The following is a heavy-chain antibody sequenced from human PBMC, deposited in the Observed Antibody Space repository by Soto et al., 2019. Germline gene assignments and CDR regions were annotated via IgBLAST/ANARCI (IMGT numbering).Heavy chain of an antibody. D-gene: IGHD5-12*01. V-gene: IGHV5-51*01. J-gene: IGHJ6*02. CDR3: ARTSTINRYYGMDV. Sequence: GEPLKISCKGSGYTFTSHWIGWVRQMPGKGLEWVGIIYPGDSDTRYSPSFQGQVTISADRSISTAYLQWSSLKASDSAIYYCARTSTINRYYGMDVWGQGTTVTVSS. CDR2: IYPGDSDT. CDR1: GYTFTSHW.